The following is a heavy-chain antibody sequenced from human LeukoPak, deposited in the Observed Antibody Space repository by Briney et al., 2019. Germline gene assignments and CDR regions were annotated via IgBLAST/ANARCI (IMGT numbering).Heavy chain of an antibody. CDR2: IIPIFGTA. CDR1: GGTFSSYA. V-gene: IGHV1-69*13. Sequence: GASVKVSCKASGGTFSSYAISWVRQAPGQGLEWMGGIIPIFGTANYAQKFQGRVTITADESTSTAYMELSSLRSEDTAVYYCARGHSSAAYYYYGMDVWGQGTTVTVSS. CDR3: ARGHSSAAYYYYGMDV. J-gene: IGHJ6*02. D-gene: IGHD4-11*01.